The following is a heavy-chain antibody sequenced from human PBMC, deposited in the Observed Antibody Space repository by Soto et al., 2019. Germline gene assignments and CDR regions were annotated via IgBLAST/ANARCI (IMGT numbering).Heavy chain of an antibody. Sequence: SETLSLTCAVYGGSFSDYYWNWIRRPPGKGLEWIGESYHSGSTNYIPSLKSRVTISVDTSKNQFSLKLSSVTAADTAVYYCARVVPHAGVVVAATGYFDYWGQGTLVTVSS. CDR1: GGSFSDYY. CDR3: ARVVPHAGVVVAATGYFDY. V-gene: IGHV4-34*01. CDR2: SYHSGST. J-gene: IGHJ4*02. D-gene: IGHD2-15*01.